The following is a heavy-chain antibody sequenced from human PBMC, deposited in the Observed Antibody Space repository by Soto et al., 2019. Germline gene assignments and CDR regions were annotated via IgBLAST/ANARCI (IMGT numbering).Heavy chain of an antibody. Sequence: SQTLSLTCAISGDSVSSNTATWNWIRQSPSRGLEWLGRTYYRSKWYNDYAVSVKSRITINPDTSKNQFSLQLNSVTPEDTAVYYCARHSGSYLHYGMDVWGQGTTVTVSS. D-gene: IGHD1-26*01. CDR2: TYYRSKWYN. CDR1: GDSVSSNTAT. CDR3: ARHSGSYLHYGMDV. V-gene: IGHV6-1*01. J-gene: IGHJ6*02.